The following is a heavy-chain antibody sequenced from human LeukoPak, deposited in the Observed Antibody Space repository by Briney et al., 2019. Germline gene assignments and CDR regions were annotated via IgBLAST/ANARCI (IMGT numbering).Heavy chain of an antibody. CDR1: GFTFDDYA. CDR2: ISWNSGTI. D-gene: IGHD5-18*01. V-gene: IGHV3-9*01. J-gene: IGHJ4*02. Sequence: GGSLRLSCAASGFTFDDYAMDWVRQGPGKGLEWVSGISWNSGTIGYADSVKGRFTISRDNAKNSLYLQMNSLRAEDTALYYCAKVNGYSYGYVDYWGQGTLVTVSS. CDR3: AKVNGYSYGYVDY.